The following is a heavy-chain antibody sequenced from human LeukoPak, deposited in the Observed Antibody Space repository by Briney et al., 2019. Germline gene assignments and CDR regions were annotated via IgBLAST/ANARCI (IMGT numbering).Heavy chain of an antibody. V-gene: IGHV4-38-2*01. CDR2: IYHSGST. CDR3: ARVLEDYVWGRTLYYFDY. D-gene: IGHD3-16*01. Sequence: SETLSLTCAVSGYSINSGYYWGWIRQPPGKGLEWIGNIYHSGSTYYNPSLKSRVTISVDTSKNQFSLKLSSVTAAVTAVYYCARVLEDYVWGRTLYYFDYWGQGTLVTVSS. J-gene: IGHJ4*02. CDR1: GYSINSGYY.